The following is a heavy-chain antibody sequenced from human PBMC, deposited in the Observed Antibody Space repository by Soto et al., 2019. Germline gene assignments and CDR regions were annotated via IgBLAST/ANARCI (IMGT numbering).Heavy chain of an antibody. CDR3: SRYPFGVTPFYY. D-gene: IGHD3-3*01. V-gene: IGHV4-59*01. Sequence: QVQLQESGPGLVKPSETLSLTCTVGSISTYYWNWIRQPPGKGLEWIWYIYYMGSTNYNPSLKRRVSLSIDPSPNQFSLKLSSVSAPDTAVYYCSRYPFGVTPFYYWGQGALVTVSS. CDR2: IYYMGST. CDR1: SISTYY. J-gene: IGHJ4*02.